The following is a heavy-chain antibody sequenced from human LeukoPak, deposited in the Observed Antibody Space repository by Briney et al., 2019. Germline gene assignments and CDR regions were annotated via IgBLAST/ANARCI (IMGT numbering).Heavy chain of an antibody. CDR3: ARDPYNTILYRPAH. J-gene: IGHJ4*02. D-gene: IGHD3-10*01. CDR1: GFAFGTYA. V-gene: IGHV3-23*01. Sequence: PGGSLRLSCAGSGFAFGTYAMSWVRQAPGMGLEWVSSIGANGQATYYADSVEGRFTISRDNSKSTLYLQLNSLRAEDTATYYCARDPYNTILYRPAHWGQGTLVTVSS. CDR2: IGANGQAT.